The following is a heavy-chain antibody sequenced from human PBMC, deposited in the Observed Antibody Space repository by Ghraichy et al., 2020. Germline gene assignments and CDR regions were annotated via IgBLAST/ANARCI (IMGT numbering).Heavy chain of an antibody. J-gene: IGHJ4*02. CDR3: AKVVTNHLGVVGYYFDY. CDR2: ISVSGDTT. D-gene: IGHD1-14*01. V-gene: IGHV3-23*01. Sequence: GGSLRLSCAVSGGTFSSYAMSWARQAPGKGLEWVAAISVSGDTTYYADSVKGRFTISRDISKNTLYLQMNSLRAEDTAVYYCAKVVTNHLGVVGYYFDYWGQGTLVTVSS. CDR1: GGTFSSYA.